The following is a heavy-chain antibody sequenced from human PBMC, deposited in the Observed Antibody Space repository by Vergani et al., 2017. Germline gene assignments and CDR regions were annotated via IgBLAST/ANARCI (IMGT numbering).Heavy chain of an antibody. J-gene: IGHJ4*02. CDR2: IYYSGST. V-gene: IGHV4-39*01. CDR3: ARGVGATAYFDY. Sequence: QLQLQESGPGLVKPSETLSLTCTVSGGSISSSSYYWGWIRQPPGKGLEWIGSIYYSGSTYYNPSLKSRVTISVDTSKNQFSLKLSSVTAADTAVYYCARGVGATAYFDYWGQGTLVTVSS. D-gene: IGHD1-26*01. CDR1: GGSISSSSYY.